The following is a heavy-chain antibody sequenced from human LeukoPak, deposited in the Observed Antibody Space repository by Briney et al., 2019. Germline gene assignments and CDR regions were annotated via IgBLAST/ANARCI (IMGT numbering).Heavy chain of an antibody. V-gene: IGHV3-23*01. D-gene: IGHD2-8*02. CDR2: IRGSGGST. J-gene: IGHJ4*02. CDR3: ARDSPYGTAGY. CDR1: GFTFTTYS. Sequence: GGSLRLSCAASGFTFTTYSMSWVRQAPGKGLESVSAIRGSGGSTYYADSVKGRFTISRDDSKSTLYLQMNSLRAEDTAVYYCARDSPYGTAGYWGQGTLVTVSS.